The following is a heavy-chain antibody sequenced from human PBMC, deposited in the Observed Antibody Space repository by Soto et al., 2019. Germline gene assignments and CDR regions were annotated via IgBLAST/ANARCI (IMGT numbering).Heavy chain of an antibody. CDR3: ARHQDFWSGFINYMDV. CDR2: IYYSGST. V-gene: IGHV4-39*01. CDR1: GGSISSSSYY. J-gene: IGHJ6*03. D-gene: IGHD3-3*01. Sequence: QLQLQESGPGLVKPSETLSLTCTVSGGSISSSSYYWGWIRQPPGKGLEWIGSIYYSGSTYYNPSLKSRVTISVDTSKNQFSLKLSSVTAADTAVYYCARHQDFWSGFINYMDVWGKGTTVTVSS.